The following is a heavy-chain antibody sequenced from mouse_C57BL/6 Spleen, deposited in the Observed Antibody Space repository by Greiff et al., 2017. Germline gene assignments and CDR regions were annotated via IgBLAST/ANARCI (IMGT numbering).Heavy chain of an antibody. CDR1: GYTFTSYW. D-gene: IGHD2-5*01. J-gene: IGHJ4*01. V-gene: IGHV1-7*01. CDR3: ARAAYYSKSYAMCY. CDR2: INPGSGDT. Sequence: QVQLQQSGAELAKPGASVKMSCKASGYTFTSYWMHWVKQRPGQGLEWIGYINPGSGDTKYNQKFKDKATLTADKSSSTAYMQLSSLTYEDSAVYYCARAAYYSKSYAMCYWGQRTSVTSAS.